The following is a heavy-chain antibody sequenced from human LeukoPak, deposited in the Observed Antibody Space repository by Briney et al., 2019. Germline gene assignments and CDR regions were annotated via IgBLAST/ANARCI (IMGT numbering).Heavy chain of an antibody. V-gene: IGHV4-31*03. J-gene: IGHJ6*02. CDR3: ARVCRSSSCYNYYYGMDV. CDR2: IYYSGST. D-gene: IGHD2-2*01. Sequence: SQTLSLTCTVSGDSISTGVYYWSWIRQHPGKGLEWIGYIYYSGSTSYNPSLKSRLTISVDTSKTQFSLKLTSVTAAGTAVYYCARVCRSSSCYNYYYGMDVWGQGTTVTVSS. CDR1: GDSISTGVYY.